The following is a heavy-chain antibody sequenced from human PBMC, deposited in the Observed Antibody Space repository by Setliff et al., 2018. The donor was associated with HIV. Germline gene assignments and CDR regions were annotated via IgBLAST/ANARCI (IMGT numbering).Heavy chain of an antibody. J-gene: IGHJ4*02. CDR1: GGSISSTIYY. CDR3: AKEGQWLEGFFDY. Sequence: PSETLSLTCTVPGGSISSTIYYWGWIRQPPGKGLEWIGSIYYSGSTYYNPSLKSRVTISVDTSKNQFSLKLSSVTAADTAVYYCAKEGQWLEGFFDYWGQGTLVTVSS. CDR2: IYYSGST. D-gene: IGHD6-19*01. V-gene: IGHV4-39*07.